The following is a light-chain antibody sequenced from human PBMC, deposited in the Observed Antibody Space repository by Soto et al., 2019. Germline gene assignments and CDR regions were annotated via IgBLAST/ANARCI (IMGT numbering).Light chain of an antibody. Sequence: DIQMTQSPSTLSASVGDRVTITCRASQTLSSWLAWYQQKPGKAPKLLIYKASNLESGVPSRFSGSQSGTEFTLTISSLQPDDLATYYCLQYHSYPVTFGQGTKVDI. J-gene: IGKJ1*01. CDR1: QTLSSW. V-gene: IGKV1-5*03. CDR3: LQYHSYPVT. CDR2: KAS.